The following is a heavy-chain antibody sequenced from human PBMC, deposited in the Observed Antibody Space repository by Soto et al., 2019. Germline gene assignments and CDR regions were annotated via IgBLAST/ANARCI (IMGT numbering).Heavy chain of an antibody. V-gene: IGHV6-1*01. CDR2: TYYRSKWYN. CDR1: GDSVSSNSAA. D-gene: IGHD5-12*01. J-gene: IGHJ3*02. Sequence: QVQLQQSGPGLVKPSQTLSLICAISGDSVSSNSAAWNWIRQSPSRGLEWLGRTYYRSKWYNDYAVSVKSRITINPDTSKNQFSLQLNSVTPEDTAVYYCARSVPEVATLGPGDAFDIWGQGTMVTVSS. CDR3: ARSVPEVATLGPGDAFDI.